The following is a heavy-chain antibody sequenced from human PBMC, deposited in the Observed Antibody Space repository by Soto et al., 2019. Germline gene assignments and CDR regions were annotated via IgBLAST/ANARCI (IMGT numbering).Heavy chain of an antibody. D-gene: IGHD2-2*01. CDR3: AKDLDATVFNFDY. CDR2: ISAYNGNT. Sequence: ASVRVSCKASGYTFTSYGISWVRQAPGQGLEWMGWISAYNGNTNYAQKLQGRVTMTTDTSTSTAYTVYLQMDSLRAEDTAIYYCAKDLDATVFNFDYWGQGTLVTAPQ. V-gene: IGHV1-18*01. J-gene: IGHJ4*02. CDR1: GYTFTSYG.